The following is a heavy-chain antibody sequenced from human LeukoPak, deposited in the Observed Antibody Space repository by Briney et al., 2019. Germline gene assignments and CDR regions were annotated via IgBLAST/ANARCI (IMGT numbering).Heavy chain of an antibody. CDR3: TRDTSVMVAMGHIQYYYYYGMDV. D-gene: IGHD5-12*01. CDR1: GFTFSSYA. CDR2: ISYDGSNK. V-gene: IGHV3-30*04. Sequence: GGSLRLSCAASGFTFSSYAMHWVRQAPGKGLEWVAVISYDGSNKYYADSVKGRFTISRDNSKNTQYLQMNSLRSEDTAVYYCTRDTSVMVAMGHIQYYYYYGMDVWGQGTTVTVSS. J-gene: IGHJ6*02.